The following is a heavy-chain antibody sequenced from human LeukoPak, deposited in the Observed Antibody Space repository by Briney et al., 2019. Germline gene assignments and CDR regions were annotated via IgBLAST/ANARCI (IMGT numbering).Heavy chain of an antibody. D-gene: IGHD4-17*01. CDR2: IDPSDSYT. Sequence: GESLKISCKDSGYSFTSYWISWVRQMPGKGLEWMGRIDPSDSYTNYSPSFQGHVTISADKSISTAYLQWSSLKASDTAMYYCARHRGGDYGLDPFDIWGQGTMVTVSS. CDR3: ARHRGGDYGLDPFDI. V-gene: IGHV5-10-1*01. CDR1: GYSFTSYW. J-gene: IGHJ3*02.